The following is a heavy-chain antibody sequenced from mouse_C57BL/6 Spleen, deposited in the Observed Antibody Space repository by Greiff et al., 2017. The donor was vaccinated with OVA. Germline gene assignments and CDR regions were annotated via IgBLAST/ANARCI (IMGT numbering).Heavy chain of an antibody. J-gene: IGHJ3*01. D-gene: IGHD2-4*01. CDR1: GYAFSSSW. Sequence: VQGVESGPELVKPGASVKISCKASGYAFSSSWMNWVKQRPGKGLEWIGRIYPGDGDTNYNGKFKGKATLTADKSSSTAYMQLSSLTSEDSAVYFCARSGDYDRAWFAYWGQGTLVTVSA. CDR2: IYPGDGDT. CDR3: ARSGDYDRAWFAY. V-gene: IGHV1-82*01.